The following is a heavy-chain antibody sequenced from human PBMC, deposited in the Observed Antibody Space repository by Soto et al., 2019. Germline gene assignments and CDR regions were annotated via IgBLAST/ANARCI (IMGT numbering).Heavy chain of an antibody. V-gene: IGHV4-39*01. D-gene: IGHD5-12*01. CDR2: IYYRGTT. CDR3: ARSPLTIDGYKPVRSDFDY. J-gene: IGHJ4*02. Sequence: SETLSLTCTVSGDSITSNSYFWAWIRQPPGKGLEWICSIYYRGTTYYNPSLKSRVTISVDRSKNQFSLKLSSVTAADTAVYYCARSPLTIDGYKPVRSDFDYWCQGTLVTVSS. CDR1: GDSITSNSYF.